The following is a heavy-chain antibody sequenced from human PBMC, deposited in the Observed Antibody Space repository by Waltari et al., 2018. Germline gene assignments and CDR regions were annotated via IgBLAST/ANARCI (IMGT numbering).Heavy chain of an antibody. Sequence: EVQLVESGGGLVKPGGSLRLSCAASGFTFSSYSMNWVRQAPGKGLEWVSSISSSSSYIYYADSVKGRFTISRDNAKNSLYLQMNSLRAEDTAVYYCARVPPVGATSSDYWGQGTLVTVSS. CDR3: ARVPPVGATSSDY. D-gene: IGHD1-26*01. J-gene: IGHJ4*02. CDR2: ISSSSSYI. CDR1: GFTFSSYS. V-gene: IGHV3-21*01.